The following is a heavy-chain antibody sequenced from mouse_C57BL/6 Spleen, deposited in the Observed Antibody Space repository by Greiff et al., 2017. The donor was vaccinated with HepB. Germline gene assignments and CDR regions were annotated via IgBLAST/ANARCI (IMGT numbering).Heavy chain of an antibody. CDR2: INPNNGGT. V-gene: IGHV1-18*01. CDR1: GYTFTDYN. CDR3: ARGYGSSSFAY. D-gene: IGHD1-1*01. Sequence: EVQLQQSGPELVKPGASVKIPCKASGYTFTDYNMDWVKQSHGKSLEWIGDINPNNGGTSYNQKFKGKATLTVDKSSSTAYMELRSLTSEDTAVYYCARGYGSSSFAYWGQGTLVTVSA. J-gene: IGHJ3*01.